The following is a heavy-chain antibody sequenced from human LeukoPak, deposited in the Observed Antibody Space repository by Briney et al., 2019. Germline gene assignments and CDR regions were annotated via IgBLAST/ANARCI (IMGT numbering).Heavy chain of an antibody. CDR3: AKGDPVLRFLEWLPAPPFF. J-gene: IGHJ4*02. CDR1: GFTFSSYG. CDR2: ISGSGGST. Sequence: GGSLRLSCAASGFTFSSYGMSWVRQAPGKGLEWVSAISGSGGSTYYADSVKGRFTISRDNSKNTLCLQVNSLRAEDTAVYYCAKGDPVLRFLEWLPAPPFFWGQGTLVTVSS. D-gene: IGHD3-3*01. V-gene: IGHV3-23*01.